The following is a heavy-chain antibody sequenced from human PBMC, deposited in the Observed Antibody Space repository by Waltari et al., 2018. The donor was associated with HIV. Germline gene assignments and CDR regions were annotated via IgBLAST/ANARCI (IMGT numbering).Heavy chain of an antibody. J-gene: IGHJ6*02. Sequence: QVQLPESGPGLVKPSETLSLTCPVSGGSISGYYWSWIRQPAGKGLEWIGQIYISGSTNYNPSLKSRVTMSLDASKNLFSLKMRSVTAADTAVYYCARENILLLFGESYYNYYGMDVWGQGTTVTVSS. D-gene: IGHD3-10*01. CDR2: IYISGST. V-gene: IGHV4-4*07. CDR3: ARENILLLFGESYYNYYGMDV. CDR1: GGSISGYY.